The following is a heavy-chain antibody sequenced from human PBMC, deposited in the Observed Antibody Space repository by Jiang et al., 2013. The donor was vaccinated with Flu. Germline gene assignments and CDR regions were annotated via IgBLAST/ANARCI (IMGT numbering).Heavy chain of an antibody. V-gene: IGHV6-1*01. CDR3: ARYGHSSSSAGAGYFDY. CDR2: TYYRSKWYN. Sequence: QTLSLTCAISGDSVSSNSAAWNWIRQSPSRGLEWLGRTYYRSKWYNDYAVSVKSRITINPDTSKNQFSLQLNSVTPEDTAVYYCARYGHSSSSAGAGYFDYWGQGTLVTVSS. J-gene: IGHJ4*02. CDR1: GDSVSSNSAA. D-gene: IGHD6-6*01.